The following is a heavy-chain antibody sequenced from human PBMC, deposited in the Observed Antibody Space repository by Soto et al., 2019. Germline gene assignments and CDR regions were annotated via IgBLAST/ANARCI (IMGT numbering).Heavy chain of an antibody. J-gene: IGHJ3*02. CDR3: AKDQGYGSSLHYGFNI. CDR2: ISGSGGST. Sequence: GGSLRLSCAASGFTFSSYAMSWVRQAPGKGLEWVSAISGSGGSTYYADSVKGRFTISRDNSKNTLYLQMNSLTAEDTATYYCAKDQGYGSSLHYGFNIWGQGTMVTVSS. CDR1: GFTFSSYA. D-gene: IGHD6-6*01. V-gene: IGHV3-23*01.